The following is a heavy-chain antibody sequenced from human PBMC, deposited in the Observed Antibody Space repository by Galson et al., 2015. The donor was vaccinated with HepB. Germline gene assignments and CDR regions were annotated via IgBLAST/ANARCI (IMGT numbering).Heavy chain of an antibody. D-gene: IGHD2-2*01. CDR2: ITGSGRPT. V-gene: IGHV3-23*01. Sequence: LRLSCAASGFTFTRYALSWVRQIPGKGLEWVSAITGSGRPTHYADSVKGRFTISRDNSKNTLYLQMNSLRAEDTAIYFCAKYSQDIVVVPAAIYADYWGQGTLVTVSS. J-gene: IGHJ4*02. CDR3: AKYSQDIVVVPAAIYADY. CDR1: GFTFTRYA.